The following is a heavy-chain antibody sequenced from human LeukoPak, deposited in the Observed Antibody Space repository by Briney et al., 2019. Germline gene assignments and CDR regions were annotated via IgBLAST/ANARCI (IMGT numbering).Heavy chain of an antibody. D-gene: IGHD3-22*01. CDR1: GFTFTTYS. CDR2: VSSTSRFI. V-gene: IGHV3-21*01. Sequence: NPGGSLRLACAASGFTFTTYSMNWVRQAPGKGLEWVSFVSSTSRFISYADSVKGRFTIFRDNAKNSLYLQMTSLRAEDTAVYYCARDLRGYPYWGQGTLVTVSS. J-gene: IGHJ1*01. CDR3: ARDLRGYPY.